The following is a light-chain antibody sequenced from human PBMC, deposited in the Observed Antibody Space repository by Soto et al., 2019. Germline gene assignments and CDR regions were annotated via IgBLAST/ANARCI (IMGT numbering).Light chain of an antibody. CDR3: SSYINTNTPVL. Sequence: QSVLTQPASVSGSPGQSITISCTGTSSDIGGYDYVSWYQHHPGKAPKLIIYEVSHRPSGVSSRFSGSKSGNSASLIVSGLQAEDEATYYCSSYINTNTPVLFGGGTKHTVL. J-gene: IGLJ2*01. CDR2: EVS. CDR1: SSDIGGYDY. V-gene: IGLV2-14*01.